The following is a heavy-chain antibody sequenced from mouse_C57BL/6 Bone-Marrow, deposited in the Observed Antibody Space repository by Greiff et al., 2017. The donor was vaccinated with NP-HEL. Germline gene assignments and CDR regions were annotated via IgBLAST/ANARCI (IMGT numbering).Heavy chain of an antibody. V-gene: IGHV5-9*01. D-gene: IGHD1-1*01. J-gene: IGHJ1*03. Sequence: EVKLVESGGGLVKPGGSLKLSCAASGFTFSSYTMSWVRQTPEKRLEWVATISGGGGNTYYPDSVKGRFTISRDNAKNTLYLQMSSLRSEDTALYYCARPHYYGSSWYFDVWGTGTTVTVSS. CDR2: ISGGGGNT. CDR1: GFTFSSYT. CDR3: ARPHYYGSSWYFDV.